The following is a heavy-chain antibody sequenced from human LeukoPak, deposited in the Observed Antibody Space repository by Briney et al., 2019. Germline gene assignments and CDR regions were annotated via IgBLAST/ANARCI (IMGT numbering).Heavy chain of an antibody. CDR1: GGSISSISYY. D-gene: IGHD6-13*01. CDR3: ERSAPGTVDY. J-gene: IGHJ4*02. CDR2: IYYGGIA. V-gene: IGHV4-39*01. Sequence: SETLSLTCTVSGGSISSISYYWGCIRQPRGNGLEWVGSIYYGGIAYYNPSLKRRVTISVDTSKNQFSLKLSSVTAADTAVYYCERSAPGTVDYWGQGTLVTVSS.